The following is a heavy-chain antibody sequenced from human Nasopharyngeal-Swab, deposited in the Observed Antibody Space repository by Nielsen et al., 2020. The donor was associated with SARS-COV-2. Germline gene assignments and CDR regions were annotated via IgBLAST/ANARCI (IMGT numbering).Heavy chain of an antibody. V-gene: IGHV3-30*18. Sequence: GGSLRLSCAASGFTFSTYGMHWVRQAPGKGLEWVAVISYDGSDKYYADSVKGRFTISRDNSKNTLYLLMQSLRAEDTAVYYCAKDAAARLPPFYYYYMDVWGKGTTVTVSS. J-gene: IGHJ6*03. CDR1: GFTFSTYG. CDR3: AKDAAARLPPFYYYYMDV. CDR2: ISYDGSDK. D-gene: IGHD6-13*01.